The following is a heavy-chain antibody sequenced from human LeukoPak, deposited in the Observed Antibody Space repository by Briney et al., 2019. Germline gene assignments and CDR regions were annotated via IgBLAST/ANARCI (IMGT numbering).Heavy chain of an antibody. J-gene: IGHJ5*02. D-gene: IGHD4-23*01. V-gene: IGHV3-23*01. CDR2: IGTGGATT. Sequence: GGSLRLSCAASGFTFSSYAMSWVRQAPGKGLEWVSVIGTGGATTYYADSVKGRFTISRDNAKNSLFLQMNSLRAEDTAVYYCARSGVVTVIRDNCFDPWGQGTLVTVSS. CDR1: GFTFSSYA. CDR3: ARSGVVTVIRDNCFDP.